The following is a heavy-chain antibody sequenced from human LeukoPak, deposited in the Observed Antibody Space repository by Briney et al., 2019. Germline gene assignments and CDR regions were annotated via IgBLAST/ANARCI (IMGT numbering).Heavy chain of an antibody. CDR3: ARDPRGNSRGYHYFDY. Sequence: GGSLRLSCAASGFTFSSYGMHWVRQVPGKGLEWVSVIYSAGNTYYADSVKGRFTISRDNSKNTLYLQMNSLRGEDTAVYHCARDPRGNSRGYHYFDYWGQGTLVTVSS. CDR1: GFTFSSYG. D-gene: IGHD5-18*01. V-gene: IGHV3-66*01. J-gene: IGHJ4*02. CDR2: IYSAGNT.